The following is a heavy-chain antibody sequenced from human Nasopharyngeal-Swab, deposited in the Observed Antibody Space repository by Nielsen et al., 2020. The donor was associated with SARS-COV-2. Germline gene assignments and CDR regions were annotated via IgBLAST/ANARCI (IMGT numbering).Heavy chain of an antibody. J-gene: IGHJ6*02. CDR3: ARYCTSTTCSSSSYYGMDV. Sequence: GESLKISCAASGFTFSTFAMSWVRQAPGKGLEWVSAISGSGDSTYYADSVKGRFTISRDNSKNTLYLQMHSLRAEDTAVYYCARYCTSTTCSSSSYYGMDVWGQGTKVTVSS. D-gene: IGHD2-2*01. V-gene: IGHV3-23*01. CDR1: GFTFSTFA. CDR2: ISGSGDST.